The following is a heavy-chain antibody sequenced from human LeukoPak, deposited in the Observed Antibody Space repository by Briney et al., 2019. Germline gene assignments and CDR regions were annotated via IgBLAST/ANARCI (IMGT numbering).Heavy chain of an antibody. J-gene: IGHJ4*02. CDR3: AGATFRVGTTSAPGDY. D-gene: IGHD1-26*01. Sequence: GGSLRLSCAASGFTFSNYWMHWVRQAPGKGLVYVSRINTDGSSTSYADSVKGRFTISRDNAKNTLYLQMNSLRAEDTAVYYCAGATFRVGTTSAPGDYWGQGTLVTVSS. CDR2: INTDGSST. V-gene: IGHV3-74*01. CDR1: GFTFSNYW.